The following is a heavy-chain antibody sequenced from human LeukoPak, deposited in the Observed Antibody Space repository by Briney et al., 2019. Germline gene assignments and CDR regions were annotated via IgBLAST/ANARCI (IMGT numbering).Heavy chain of an antibody. CDR1: GFTFSRHW. J-gene: IGHJ4*02. Sequence: GGSLRLSCAASGFTFSRHWMTWVRQAPGKGLEWVANIKEDGSEQYYVDSIKGRFTISRDNAKNSLYLQMSSLRAEDTAIYYCVKETVSVITDFDYWGQGTLVTVSS. V-gene: IGHV3-7*01. D-gene: IGHD3-16*02. CDR3: VKETVSVITDFDY. CDR2: IKEDGSEQ.